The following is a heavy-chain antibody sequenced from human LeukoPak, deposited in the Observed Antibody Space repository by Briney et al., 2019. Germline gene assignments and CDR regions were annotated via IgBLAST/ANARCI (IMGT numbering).Heavy chain of an antibody. V-gene: IGHV3-53*01. CDR3: TRGNWFDP. CDR2: IYSGGST. Sequence: GGSLRLSCAASGFTVSSNYMSWVRQAPGKGLEWVSVIYSGGSTYYADSVKGRFTISRDNSENSLYLQMSSLRADDTAMYYCTRGNWFDPWGQGTLVTVSS. CDR1: GFTVSSNY. J-gene: IGHJ5*02.